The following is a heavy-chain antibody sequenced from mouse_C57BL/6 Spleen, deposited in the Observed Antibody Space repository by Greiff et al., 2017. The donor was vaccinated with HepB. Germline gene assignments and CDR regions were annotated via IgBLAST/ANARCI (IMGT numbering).Heavy chain of an antibody. CDR3: ARRGNLLDV. CDR2: ISGGGGNT. J-gene: IGHJ1*03. CDR1: GFTFSSYT. D-gene: IGHD1-1*01. V-gene: IGHV5-9*01. Sequence: EVQGVESGGGLVKPGGSLKLSCAASGFTFSSYTMSWVRQTPEKRLEWVATISGGGGNTYYPDSVKGRFTISRDNAKNTLYLQMSSLRSEDTALYYCARRGNLLDVWGTGTTVTVSS.